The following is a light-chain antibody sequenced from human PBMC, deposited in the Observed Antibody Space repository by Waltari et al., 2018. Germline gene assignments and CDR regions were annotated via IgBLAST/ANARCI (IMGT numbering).Light chain of an antibody. V-gene: IGLV2-14*01. Sequence: QSALTQPASVSGSPGQSITISCSGTSSDVGAYSYVSWYQLHPGTAPKLMIFEVSNRPSGVSDRFSGSKSGNTASLTISGLQAEDEADYYCSSFTTTSTWVFGGGTKLTVL. CDR1: SSDVGAYSY. CDR3: SSFTTTSTWV. CDR2: EVS. J-gene: IGLJ3*02.